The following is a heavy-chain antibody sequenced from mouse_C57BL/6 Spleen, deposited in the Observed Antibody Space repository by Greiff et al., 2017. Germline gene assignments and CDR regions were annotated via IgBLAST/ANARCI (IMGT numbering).Heavy chain of an antibody. CDR3: AGECYYFVKGDH. V-gene: IGHV1-76*01. D-gene: IGHD1-1*01. CDR1: GYTFTDYY. J-gene: IGHJ2*01. Sequence: VQLQQSGAELVRPGASVKLSCKASGYTFTDYYINWVKQRPGQGLEWIARIYPGSGNTYYTEKFKGKATLTAEKSSSTAYMQLSSLTSEDSAFYVCAGECYYFVKGDHWGQGTTLTVSA. CDR2: IYPGSGNT.